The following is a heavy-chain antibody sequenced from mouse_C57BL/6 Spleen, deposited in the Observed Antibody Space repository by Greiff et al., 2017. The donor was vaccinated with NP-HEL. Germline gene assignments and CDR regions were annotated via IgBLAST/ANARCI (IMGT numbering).Heavy chain of an antibody. V-gene: IGHV1-81*01. D-gene: IGHD1-1*01. CDR1: CYTFTSYG. CDR2: IYPRSGNT. J-gene: IGHJ2*01. Sequence: QVQLQQSGAELARPGASVQLSCKASCYTFTSYGISWVKQRTGQGLELIGEIYPRSGNTYYNEKFKGTATLTADKSSSTAYMELRSLTSEDSAVYFCAREVLRYFDYWGQGTTLTVSS. CDR3: AREVLRYFDY.